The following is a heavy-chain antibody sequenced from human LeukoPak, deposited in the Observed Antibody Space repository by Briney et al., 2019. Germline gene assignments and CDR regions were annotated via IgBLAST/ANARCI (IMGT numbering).Heavy chain of an antibody. CDR2: ISGSGTTT. J-gene: IGHJ4*02. V-gene: IGHV3-11*01. D-gene: IGHD1-14*01. CDR1: GFTFSNHY. Sequence: GAPRIPSGAPGFTFSNHYKTRIRHGPGKGLEYISYISGSGTTTNYADSVKGRFTISRDNDKNSLYLQMNSLRAEDTAVYYCAREARISRDWGQGTLVTVSS. CDR3: AREARISRD.